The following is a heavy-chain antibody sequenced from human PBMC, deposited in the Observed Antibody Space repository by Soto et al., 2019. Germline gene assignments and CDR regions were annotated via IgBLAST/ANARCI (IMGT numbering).Heavy chain of an antibody. V-gene: IGHV4-34*01. CDR1: GGSFSGYY. Sequence: QVQLQQWGAGLLKPSETLSLTCAVYGGSFSGYYWSWIRQPPGKGLEWIGEINHSGSTNYNPSLKSRVTISVDTSKNQFSLKLSSVTAADTAVYYCARTGNRYCSGGSCYRAHFDYWGQGTLVTVSS. D-gene: IGHD2-15*01. CDR2: INHSGST. J-gene: IGHJ4*02. CDR3: ARTGNRYCSGGSCYRAHFDY.